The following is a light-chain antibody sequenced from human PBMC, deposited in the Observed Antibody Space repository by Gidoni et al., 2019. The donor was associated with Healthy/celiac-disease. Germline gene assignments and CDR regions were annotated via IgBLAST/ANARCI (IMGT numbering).Light chain of an antibody. CDR3: QQRSNWPLLP. CDR2: DAS. CDR1: QSVSSY. J-gene: IGKJ4*01. V-gene: IGKV3-11*01. Sequence: IVLTQSPATLSLSPGERATLSCRASQSVSSYLAWYQQKPGQAPRLLIYDASNRATGIPARFSGSVSGTDFTLTISSLEPEYFAFYYCQQRSNWPLLPFGGGTKVEIQ.